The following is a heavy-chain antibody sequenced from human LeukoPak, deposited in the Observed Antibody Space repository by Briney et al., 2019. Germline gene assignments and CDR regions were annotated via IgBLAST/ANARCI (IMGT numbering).Heavy chain of an antibody. CDR3: AGPAGSLGY. CDR2: IYYSGST. J-gene: IGHJ4*02. V-gene: IGHV4-31*03. Sequence: PSETLSLTCTVSGGSISSGGYYWSWIRQHPGKGLEWIGYIYYSGSTYYNPSLKSRITISVDTSKNRFSLKLSSVTAADTAVYYCAGPAGSLGYWGQGTLVTVSS. D-gene: IGHD6-13*01. CDR1: GGSISSGGYY.